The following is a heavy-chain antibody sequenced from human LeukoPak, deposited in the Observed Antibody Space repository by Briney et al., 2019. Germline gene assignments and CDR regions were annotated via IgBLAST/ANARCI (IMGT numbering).Heavy chain of an antibody. CDR3: ARAGSGWYGGRLFEF. D-gene: IGHD6-13*01. CDR2: ISESGST. CDR1: GGSISFYH. V-gene: IGHV4-59*01. Sequence: PSETLSLTCTVSGGSISFYHWSWIRQSPGKELEWIGDISESGSTNYMPSLKSRVTISVDTSNQFSLKLGSVTAADTAVYYCARAGSGWYGGRLFEFWGPGALVAVSS. J-gene: IGHJ4*02.